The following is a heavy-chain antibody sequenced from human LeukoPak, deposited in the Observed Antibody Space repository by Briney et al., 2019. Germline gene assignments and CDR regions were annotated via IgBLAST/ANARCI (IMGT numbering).Heavy chain of an antibody. V-gene: IGHV3-23*01. J-gene: IGHJ4*02. D-gene: IGHD3-22*01. Sequence: PGGSLRLSCAASGFTFSSYAMSWVRQAPGKGLEWVSAISGSGGSTYYADSVKGRFTISRDNSKNTLYLQMNSLRAEDTAVYYCAKDLEYYYDSSGPDPLDYWGQGTLVTVSS. CDR3: AKDLEYYYDSSGPDPLDY. CDR1: GFTFSSYA. CDR2: ISGSGGST.